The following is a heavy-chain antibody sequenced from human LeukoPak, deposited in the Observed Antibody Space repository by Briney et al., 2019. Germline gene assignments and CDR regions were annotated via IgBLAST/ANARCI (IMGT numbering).Heavy chain of an antibody. CDR1: GGSFSGYY. CDR2: INHSGST. CDR3: ARKASIRGGFH. D-gene: IGHD2-2*01. V-gene: IGHV4-34*01. Sequence: SETLSLTCAVYGGSFSGYYWSWLRQSPGKGLEWIGEINHSGSTNYNPSLKSRITISVDTSKNQFSLKLISVTAADTAVCYCARKASIRGGFHWGQGTLVTVSS. J-gene: IGHJ4*02.